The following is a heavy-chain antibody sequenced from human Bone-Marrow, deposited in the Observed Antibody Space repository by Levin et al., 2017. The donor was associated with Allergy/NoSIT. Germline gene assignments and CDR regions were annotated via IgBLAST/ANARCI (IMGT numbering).Heavy chain of an antibody. J-gene: IGHJ3*02. V-gene: IGHV4-61*01. CDR2: IYYSGST. Sequence: ESLKISCTVSGGSVSSGSYYWSWIRQPPGKGLEWIGYIYYSGSTNYNPSLKSRVTISVDTSKNQFSLKLSSVTAADTAVYYCARDREDESLIKNAFDIWGQGTMVTVSS. CDR1: GGSVSSGSYY. D-gene: IGHD2-15*01. CDR3: ARDREDESLIKNAFDI.